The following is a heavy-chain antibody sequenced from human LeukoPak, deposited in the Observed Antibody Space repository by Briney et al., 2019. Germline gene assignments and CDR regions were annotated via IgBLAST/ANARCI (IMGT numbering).Heavy chain of an antibody. Sequence: GRSLRLSCAASGFTFSSYGMHWVRQAPGKGLEWVAVISYDGSNKYYADSVKGRFTISRDNSKNTLYLQMNSLRVEDTAVYYCAKSGLNRFDYWGQGTLVTVSS. CDR3: AKSGLNRFDY. CDR2: ISYDGSNK. D-gene: IGHD2-15*01. V-gene: IGHV3-30*18. J-gene: IGHJ4*02. CDR1: GFTFSSYG.